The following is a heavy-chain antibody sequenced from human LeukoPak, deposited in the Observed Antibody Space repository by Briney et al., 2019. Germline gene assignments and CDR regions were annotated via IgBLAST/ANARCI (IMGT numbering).Heavy chain of an antibody. Sequence: PGGSLTLSCAASGFTFDDYAMSWVRQGPGKGLEWVSGISWIGSSTGHADSEKGRFTISRDNARNSLYLQMNSLRAEDTAFYYCARVLRHFDWSPFDYWGQGILVTVSS. CDR3: ARVLRHFDWSPFDY. J-gene: IGHJ4*02. D-gene: IGHD3-9*01. V-gene: IGHV3-20*04. CDR2: ISWIGSST. CDR1: GFTFDDYA.